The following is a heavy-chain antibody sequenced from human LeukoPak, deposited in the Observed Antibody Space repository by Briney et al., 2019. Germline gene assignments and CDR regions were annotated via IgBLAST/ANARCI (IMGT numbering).Heavy chain of an antibody. V-gene: IGHV4-39*01. D-gene: IGHD3-9*01. Sequence: SETLSLTCTVSGASVSGSPYYWGWIRQPPGKGLEWIGSIYYSGSTYYNPSLKSRVTISIDTSKNQFSLKLSSVTAADTAVYYCRALTGYYSFDYWGQGTLVTVSS. J-gene: IGHJ4*02. CDR2: IYYSGST. CDR3: RALTGYYSFDY. CDR1: GASVSGSPYY.